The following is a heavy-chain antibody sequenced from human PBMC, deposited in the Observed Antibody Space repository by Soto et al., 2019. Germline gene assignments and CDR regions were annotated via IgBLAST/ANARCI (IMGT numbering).Heavy chain of an antibody. CDR2: ISSSSSYI. CDR1: GFTFSSYS. V-gene: IGHV3-21*01. CDR3: ARDWDGYSSSETYYYYYYMDV. Sequence: PGGSLRLSCAASGFTFSSYSMNWVRQAPGKGLEWVSSISSSSSYIYYADSVKGRFTISRDNAKNSLYLQMNSLRAEDTAVYYCARDWDGYSSSETYYYYYYMDVWGKGTTVTVSS. J-gene: IGHJ6*03. D-gene: IGHD6-13*01.